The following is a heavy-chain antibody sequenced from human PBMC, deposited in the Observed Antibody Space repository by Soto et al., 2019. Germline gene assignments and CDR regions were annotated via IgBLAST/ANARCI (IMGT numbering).Heavy chain of an antibody. CDR1: GFTFSSYA. D-gene: IGHD2-15*01. V-gene: IGHV3-23*01. CDR2: ISGSGGST. CDR3: AKDLVCSGGSCYPYDGAFDI. Sequence: EVQLLESGGGLVQPGGSLRLSCAASGFTFSSYAMSWVRQAPGKGLEWVSAISGSGGSTYYADSVKGRFTISRDNSKNTLYLQMNSLRAEDTAVYYCAKDLVCSGGSCYPYDGAFDIWGQGTMVTVSS. J-gene: IGHJ3*02.